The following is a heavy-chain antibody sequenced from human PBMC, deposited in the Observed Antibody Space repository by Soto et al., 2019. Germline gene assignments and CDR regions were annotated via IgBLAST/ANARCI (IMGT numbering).Heavy chain of an antibody. Sequence: QLQLQESGSGLVKPSQTLSLTCAVSGGSISSGGYSWSWIRQPPGKGLEWIGYIYHSGSTYYNPSLKSRVTISVDRSKNQFSLKLSSVTAADTAVYDGASGQQLVRNYWGQGTLVTVSS. CDR1: GGSISSGGYS. D-gene: IGHD6-13*01. CDR2: IYHSGST. V-gene: IGHV4-30-2*01. J-gene: IGHJ4*02. CDR3: ASGQQLVRNY.